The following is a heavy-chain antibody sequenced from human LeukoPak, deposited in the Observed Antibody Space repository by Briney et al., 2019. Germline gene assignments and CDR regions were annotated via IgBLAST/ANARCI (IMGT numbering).Heavy chain of an antibody. J-gene: IGHJ4*02. CDR3: ARYSSTRNFDY. D-gene: IGHD6-13*01. Sequence: SETLSLTCTVSGYSISSGYYWGWIRQPPGKGLECIATIYHTGITYYNPSLKSRVTISVDTSKNQFSLKLSSVTAADTAVYYCARYSSTRNFDYWGQGTLVTVSS. V-gene: IGHV4-38-2*02. CDR2: IYHTGIT. CDR1: GYSISSGYY.